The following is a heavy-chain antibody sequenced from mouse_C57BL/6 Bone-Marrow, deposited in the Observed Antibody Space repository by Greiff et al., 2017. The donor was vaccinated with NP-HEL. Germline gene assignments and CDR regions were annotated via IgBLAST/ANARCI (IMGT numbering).Heavy chain of an antibody. V-gene: IGHV1-81*01. CDR2: IYPRSGNT. J-gene: IGHJ2*01. D-gene: IGHD4-1*01. CDR1: GYTFTSYG. CDR3: ARSRTGTRVDY. Sequence: VQLQQSGAELARPGASVKLSCKASGYTFTSYGISWVKQRTGQGLEWIGEIYPRSGNTYYNEKFKGKATLTADKSSSTAYMELRSLTSEDSAVYFCARSRTGTRVDYWGQGTTLTVSS.